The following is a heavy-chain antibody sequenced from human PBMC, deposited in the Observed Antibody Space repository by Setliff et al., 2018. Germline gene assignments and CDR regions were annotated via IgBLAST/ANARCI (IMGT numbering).Heavy chain of an antibody. D-gene: IGHD2-2*02. CDR2: IYITGNP. CDR3: ARDRQYCSSPTCYSSYFYYYGMDV. V-gene: IGHV4-61*09. Sequence: ASETLSLTCAVSGASIRQTSYFWTWVRQPAGKGLEWIGHIYITGNPNVNPSLKSRVAMSLDNSGNQFSLNLQSVTAADTAVYYCARDRQYCSSPTCYSSYFYYYGMDVWGQGTTVTVSS. CDR1: GASIRQTSYF. J-gene: IGHJ6*02.